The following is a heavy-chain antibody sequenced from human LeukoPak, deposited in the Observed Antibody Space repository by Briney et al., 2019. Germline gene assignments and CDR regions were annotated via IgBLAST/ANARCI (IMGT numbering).Heavy chain of an antibody. J-gene: IGHJ5*02. Sequence: ASVKVSCKASGYTFTSYGISWVRQAPGQGLEWMGWISAYNGNTNYAQKLQGRVTMTTDTSTSTAYMELRSLRSDDTAVYYCARDMAYCGGDCYPNWFDPWGQGTLATVSS. CDR3: ARDMAYCGGDCYPNWFDP. D-gene: IGHD2-21*02. V-gene: IGHV1-18*01. CDR2: ISAYNGNT. CDR1: GYTFTSYG.